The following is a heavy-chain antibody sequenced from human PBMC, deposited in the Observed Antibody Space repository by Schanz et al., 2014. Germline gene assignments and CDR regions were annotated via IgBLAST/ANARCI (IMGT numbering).Heavy chain of an antibody. CDR1: GYTFTTYA. D-gene: IGHD3-3*01. CDR2: ISVYNHNK. J-gene: IGHJ4*02. CDR3: ARDRRFFDRDDLYYFDS. Sequence: QVQLVQSGAEVKKPGASVKVSCKASGYTFTTYAMSWVRQAPGQGLEWMGWISVYNHNKEYDQKFQGRVTMTTDTSTNTAYMALTDLRSDDTAVYSCARDRRFFDRDDLYYFDSWGQGTLVTVSS. V-gene: IGHV1-18*01.